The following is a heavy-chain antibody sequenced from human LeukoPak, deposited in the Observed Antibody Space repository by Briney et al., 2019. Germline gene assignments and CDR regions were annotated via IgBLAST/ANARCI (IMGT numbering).Heavy chain of an antibody. CDR3: ARGGRNGMDV. CDR2: VSAYDGST. Sequence: ASVKVSCKASGYSFTSYGFTWVRRAPGQGLEWMGWVSAYDGSTNYAQKIRGRVTMTTDASKNTVYMELRSLRFDDTAVYYCARGGRNGMDVWGQGTEVTVP. J-gene: IGHJ6*02. D-gene: IGHD3-10*01. CDR1: GYSFTSYG. V-gene: IGHV1-18*01.